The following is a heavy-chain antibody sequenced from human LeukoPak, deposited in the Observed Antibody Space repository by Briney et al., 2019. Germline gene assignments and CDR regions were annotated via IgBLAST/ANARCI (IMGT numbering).Heavy chain of an antibody. CDR1: GYTFTSYG. Sequence: GASVKVSCKASGYTFTSYGISWVRQAPGQGLEWMGWINPNSGGTNYAQKFQGRVTMTRDTSISTAYMELSRLRSDDTAVYYCASLDLAAAPSGYYYYYYMDVWGKGTTVTVSS. J-gene: IGHJ6*03. CDR2: INPNSGGT. D-gene: IGHD6-13*01. CDR3: ASLDLAAAPSGYYYYYYMDV. V-gene: IGHV1-2*02.